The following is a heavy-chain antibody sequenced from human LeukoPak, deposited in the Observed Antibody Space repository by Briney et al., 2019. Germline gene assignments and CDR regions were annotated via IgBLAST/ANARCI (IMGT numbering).Heavy chain of an antibody. CDR2: VYYTGNT. D-gene: IGHD1-14*01. CDR3: VRNLRTYDY. J-gene: IGHJ4*02. CDR1: GGSLTDYY. Sequence: SKTLSLTCTVSGGSLTDYYWSWLRQPPGKGLEWIGYVYYTGNTNYNPSLKSRVTISVDTSKNQFSLKLGSVTAADTAVYYCVRNLRTYDYWGQGTLVTVSS. V-gene: IGHV4-59*01.